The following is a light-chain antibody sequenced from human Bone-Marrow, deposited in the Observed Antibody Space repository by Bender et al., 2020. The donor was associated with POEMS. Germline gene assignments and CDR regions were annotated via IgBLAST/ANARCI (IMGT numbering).Light chain of an antibody. J-gene: IGLJ2*01. CDR3: CSYAVTYMP. V-gene: IGLV2-11*01. CDR1: SSDVGGYNY. CDR2: DVT. Sequence: QSALTQPRSVSGSPGQSVTISCTGTSSDVGGYNYVSWYQQHPGKAPKLMIYDVTKRPSGVPDRFSGSKSGNTASLTISGLQAEDEADYYCCSYAVTYMPFGGGTHLTVL.